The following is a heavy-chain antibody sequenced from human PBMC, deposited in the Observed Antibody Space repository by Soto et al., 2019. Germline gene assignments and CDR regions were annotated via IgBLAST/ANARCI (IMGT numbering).Heavy chain of an antibody. Sequence: SVKVSCKASGGTFSSYTISWVRQAPGQGLEWMGRIIPILGIANYAQKFQGRVTITADKSTSTAYMELSSLRSEDTAVYYCARRPYAGVDTDYYYMDVWGKGTTVTVSS. CDR3: ARRPYAGVDTDYYYMDV. CDR2: IIPILGIA. D-gene: IGHD3-10*01. V-gene: IGHV1-69*02. J-gene: IGHJ6*03. CDR1: GGTFSSYT.